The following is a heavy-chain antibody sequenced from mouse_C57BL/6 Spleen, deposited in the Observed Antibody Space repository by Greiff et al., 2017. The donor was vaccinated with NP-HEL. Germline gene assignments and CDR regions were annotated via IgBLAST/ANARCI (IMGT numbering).Heavy chain of an antibody. CDR3: ASDSSGYRYYAMDY. CDR1: GFTFSSYT. D-gene: IGHD3-2*02. V-gene: IGHV5-9*01. Sequence: EVMLVESGGGLVKPGGSLKLSCAASGFTFSSYTMSWVRQTPEKRLEWVATISGGGGNTYYPDSVKGRFTISRDNAKNTLYLQMSSLRSEDTALYYCASDSSGYRYYAMDYWGQGTSVTVSS. J-gene: IGHJ4*01. CDR2: ISGGGGNT.